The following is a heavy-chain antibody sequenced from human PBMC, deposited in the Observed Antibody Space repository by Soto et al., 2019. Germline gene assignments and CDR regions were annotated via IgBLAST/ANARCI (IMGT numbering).Heavy chain of an antibody. J-gene: IGHJ4*02. CDR3: AREYPVHSAYFDY. V-gene: IGHV4-59*01. Sequence: SETLSLTCTVSGAPISRYYWSWIRQSPGKGLEWIGYMYYSGNANYNPSLRSRITISVDTSKNQFSLNLNSVTASDTALYYCAREYPVHSAYFDYWGQGILVTVSS. D-gene: IGHD1-26*01. CDR2: MYYSGNA. CDR1: GAPISRYY.